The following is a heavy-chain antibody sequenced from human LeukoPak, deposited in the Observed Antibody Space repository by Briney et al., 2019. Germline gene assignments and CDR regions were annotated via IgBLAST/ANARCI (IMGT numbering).Heavy chain of an antibody. Sequence: PSETLSLTCTVSGGSTSSYYWSWIRQPPGKGLEWIGYIYYSGSTNYNPSLKGRVTMSADTSKSQFSLTLTSVTAADTAVYYCARDPNSALWGQGTLVTVSS. CDR1: GGSTSSYY. V-gene: IGHV4-59*12. CDR3: ARDPNSAL. J-gene: IGHJ4*02. D-gene: IGHD4-23*01. CDR2: IYYSGST.